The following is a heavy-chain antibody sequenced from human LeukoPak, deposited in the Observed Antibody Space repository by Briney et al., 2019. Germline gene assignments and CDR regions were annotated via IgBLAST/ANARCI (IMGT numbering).Heavy chain of an antibody. CDR3: ARDNLLESSSWYDSWFDP. Sequence: SETLSLTCTVSGGSISSYYWSWIRQPPGKGLEWIGYIYTSGSTNYNPSLKSRVTISVDTSKNQFSLKLSSVTAADTAVYYCARDNLLESSSWYDSWFDPWGQGTLVTVSS. CDR2: IYTSGST. D-gene: IGHD6-13*01. J-gene: IGHJ5*02. V-gene: IGHV4-4*08. CDR1: GGSISSYY.